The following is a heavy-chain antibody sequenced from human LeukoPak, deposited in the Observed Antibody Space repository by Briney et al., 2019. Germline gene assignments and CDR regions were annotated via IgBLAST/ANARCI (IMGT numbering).Heavy chain of an antibody. Sequence: GESLKISCKGSGYSFTSYWIGWVRQMSGKGLEWIWVLYSGDSDTRYSPSFQGQVTISADKSISTAYLQWSSLKASDTAMYYCARLRWNSYFDYWGKGTLVTVSS. CDR1: GYSFTSYW. J-gene: IGHJ4*02. CDR2: LYSGDSDT. CDR3: ARLRWNSYFDY. V-gene: IGHV5-51*01. D-gene: IGHD2/OR15-2a*01.